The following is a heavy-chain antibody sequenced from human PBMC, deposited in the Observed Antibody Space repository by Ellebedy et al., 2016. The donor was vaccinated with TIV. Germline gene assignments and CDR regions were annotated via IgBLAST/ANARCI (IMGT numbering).Heavy chain of an antibody. CDR2: IAYDGGNK. D-gene: IGHD3-22*01. V-gene: IGHV3-30*03. Sequence: GESLKISCLASGFSFRTYGMHWVRQAPGKGLEWVAFIAYDGGNKFYPDSVKGRLIISRDNSKNTLFLQMNRLRPDDTAVYYCASDNPTTMIGNIDDWGQGTLVTVSS. CDR3: ASDNPTTMIGNIDD. J-gene: IGHJ4*02. CDR1: GFSFRTYG.